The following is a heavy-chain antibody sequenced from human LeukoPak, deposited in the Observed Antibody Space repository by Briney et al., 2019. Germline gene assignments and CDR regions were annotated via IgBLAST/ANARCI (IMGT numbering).Heavy chain of an antibody. Sequence: GGSLRLSCTASGFTFNGYSMNWVRQAPGKGLEWVSSIRTSSSYIYYADSVKGRFTISRNNPKNSLYLQMNSLRAEDTAVYYCARNRGDPSYFDYWGQGTLVTVSS. V-gene: IGHV3-21*01. J-gene: IGHJ4*02. CDR3: ARNRGDPSYFDY. D-gene: IGHD4-17*01. CDR1: GFTFNGYS. CDR2: IRTSSSYI.